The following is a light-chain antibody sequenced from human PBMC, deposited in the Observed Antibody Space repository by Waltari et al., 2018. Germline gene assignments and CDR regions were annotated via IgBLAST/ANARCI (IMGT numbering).Light chain of an antibody. V-gene: IGLV2-23*02. CDR1: SSDVGSYDL. CDR3: SSYTYGGPWV. CDR2: DVD. Sequence: SALTQPASVSASPGQSITISCTGSSSDVGSYDLVAWYQQHPGKAPHLLICDVDKRPSGVSYRCSGSKSGNAASLTIAGLQAEDEAHYFCSSYTYGGPWVFGGGTLLTVL. J-gene: IGLJ2*01.